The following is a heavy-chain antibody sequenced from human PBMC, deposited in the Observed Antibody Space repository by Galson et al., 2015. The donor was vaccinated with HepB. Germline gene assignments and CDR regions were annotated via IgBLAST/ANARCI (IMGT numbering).Heavy chain of an antibody. V-gene: IGHV4-59*01. CDR2: IYYSGST. J-gene: IGHJ4*02. CDR1: GGSISSYY. CDR3: AGGRDCSSTSCYWAFDY. Sequence: LSLTCTVSGGSISSYYWSWIRQPPGKGLEWIGYIYYSGSTNYNPSLKSRVTISVDTSKNQFSLKLSSVTAADTAVYYCAGGRDCSSTSCYWAFDYWGQGTLVTVSS. D-gene: IGHD2-2*01.